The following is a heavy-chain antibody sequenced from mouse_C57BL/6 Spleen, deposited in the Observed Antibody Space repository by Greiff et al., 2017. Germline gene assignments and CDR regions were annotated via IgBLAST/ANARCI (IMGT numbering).Heavy chain of an antibody. D-gene: IGHD1-1*01. CDR1: GYTFTSYW. CDR2: IDPSDSYT. Sequence: VQLQQPGAELVMPGASVKLSCKASGYTFTSYWMHWVKQRPGQGLEWIGEIDPSDSYTNYNQKFKGKSTLTVDKSSSTAYMQLSSLTSEDSAVYYCARGGVTTVVGGYYAMDYWGQGTSVTASS. V-gene: IGHV1-69*01. J-gene: IGHJ4*01. CDR3: ARGGVTTVVGGYYAMDY.